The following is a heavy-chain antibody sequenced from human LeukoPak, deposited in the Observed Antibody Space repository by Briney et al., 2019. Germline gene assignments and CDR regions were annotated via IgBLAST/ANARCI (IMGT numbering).Heavy chain of an antibody. Sequence: PSETLSLTCTVSGGSISGYYWSWIRQPPGKGLEWIGYIYTSGSTNYNPSLKRRVPISVDTSKNQFSLRLSSVTAADTAMYFCARAYSRSYSHFDDWGQGTLVTVSS. CDR1: GGSISGYY. CDR3: ARAYSRSYSHFDD. V-gene: IGHV4-4*09. J-gene: IGHJ4*02. CDR2: IYTSGST. D-gene: IGHD1-26*01.